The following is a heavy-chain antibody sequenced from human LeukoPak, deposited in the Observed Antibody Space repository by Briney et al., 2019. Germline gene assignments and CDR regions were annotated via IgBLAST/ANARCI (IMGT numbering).Heavy chain of an antibody. Sequence: SVKVSCKASGGTFSSYTISWVRQAPGQGLEWMGRNIPILGIANYAQKFQGRVTITADKSTSTAYMELSSLRSEDTAVYYCARGRTQLWGYFDYWGQGTLVTVSS. D-gene: IGHD5-18*01. V-gene: IGHV1-69*02. J-gene: IGHJ4*02. CDR1: GGTFSSYT. CDR2: NIPILGIA. CDR3: ARGRTQLWGYFDY.